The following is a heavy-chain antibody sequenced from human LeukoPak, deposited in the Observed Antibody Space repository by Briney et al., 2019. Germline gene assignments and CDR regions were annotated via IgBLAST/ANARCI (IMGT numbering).Heavy chain of an antibody. V-gene: IGHV4-59*01. J-gene: IGHJ4*02. CDR2: IYYSGST. CDR1: GGSISSYY. Sequence: SETLSLTSTVSGGSISSYYWSWIRQPPGKGLEWIGYIYYSGSTNYNPSLKSRVTISVDTSKNQFSLKLSSVTAADTAVYYCARVGDIVVVPAAVYFDYWGQGTLVTVSS. CDR3: ARVGDIVVVPAAVYFDY. D-gene: IGHD2-2*01.